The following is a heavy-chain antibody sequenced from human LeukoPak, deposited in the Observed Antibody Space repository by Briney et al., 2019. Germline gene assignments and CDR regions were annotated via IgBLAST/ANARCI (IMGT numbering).Heavy chain of an antibody. CDR1: GYTFTSYD. J-gene: IGHJ4*02. V-gene: IGHV1-8*01. D-gene: IGHD2-2*01. Sequence: GASVTVSCTASGYTFTSYDINWVRQAPGQGLEWMGWMNPNSGNTDYAQKFQGRVTMTRNSSISTAYMELSSLRSEDTAVYYCARVTVGVCSSTSCQRGFGYWGQGTLVTVSS. CDR3: ARVTVGVCSSTSCQRGFGY. CDR2: MNPNSGNT.